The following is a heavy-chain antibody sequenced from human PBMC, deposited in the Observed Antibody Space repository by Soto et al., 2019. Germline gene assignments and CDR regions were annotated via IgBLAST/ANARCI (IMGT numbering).Heavy chain of an antibody. D-gene: IGHD1-1*01. CDR2: IDKSGDGT. V-gene: IGHV3-23*01. CDR1: GFTFSNYF. J-gene: IGHJ6*02. Sequence: VQLLESGGGLVQPGGSLRLSCVASGFTFSNYFMTWVRQAPGKGLEWVSAIDKSGDGTNYADSAKGRFTISRDNSKNTLYLQMHSLRAEDTAVYYCAKDLHWYGLDVWGQGTTVTVSS. CDR3: AKDLHWYGLDV.